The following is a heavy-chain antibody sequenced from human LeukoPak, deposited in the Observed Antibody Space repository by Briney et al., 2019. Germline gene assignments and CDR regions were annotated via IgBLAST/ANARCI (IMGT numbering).Heavy chain of an antibody. J-gene: IGHJ4*02. V-gene: IGHV3-23*01. Sequence: PGGSLRLSCAASGFTFSSYAMSWVRQAPGKGLEWVSAISGSGGSTYYADSVKGRFTISRDNSKNTLYLQMNSLRAEDTAVYYCAKGAGGTMVRGVIITWDYRGQGTLVTVSS. CDR3: AKGAGGTMVRGVIITWDY. CDR1: GFTFSSYA. D-gene: IGHD3-10*01. CDR2: ISGSGGST.